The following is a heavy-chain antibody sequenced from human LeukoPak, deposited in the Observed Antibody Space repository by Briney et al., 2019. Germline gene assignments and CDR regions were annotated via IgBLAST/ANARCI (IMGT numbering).Heavy chain of an antibody. J-gene: IGHJ4*02. D-gene: IGHD3-3*01. V-gene: IGHV3-74*01. Sequence: GGSLRLPCAASGFTFSNYWMHWIRQVSGKGLVWVSHIKYDGSATNYADSVKGRSTISRDNAKNTLYLQMNSLRAEDTAVYYCVSGSLQSGYNFDYWGQGALVTVSS. CDR3: VSGSLQSGYNFDY. CDR2: IKYDGSAT. CDR1: GFTFSNYW.